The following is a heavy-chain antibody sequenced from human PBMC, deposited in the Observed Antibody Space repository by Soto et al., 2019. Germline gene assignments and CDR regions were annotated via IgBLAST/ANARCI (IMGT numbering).Heavy chain of an antibody. D-gene: IGHD5-18*01. CDR3: ARDGSRGYSYGYFGY. V-gene: IGHV1-2*04. Sequence: ASVKVSCKASGYTFTGYYMHWVRRAPGQGLEWMGWINPNSGGTNYAQKFQGWVTMTRDTSISTAYMELSRLRSDDTAVYYCARDGSRGYSYGYFGYWGQGTLVTVSS. J-gene: IGHJ4*02. CDR1: GYTFTGYY. CDR2: INPNSGGT.